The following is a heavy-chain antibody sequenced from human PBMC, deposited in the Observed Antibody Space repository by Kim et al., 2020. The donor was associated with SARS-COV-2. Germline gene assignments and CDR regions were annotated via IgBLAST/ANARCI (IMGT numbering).Heavy chain of an antibody. D-gene: IGHD6-13*01. CDR1: GGSFSGYY. J-gene: IGHJ4*01. V-gene: IGHV4-34*01. CDR3: ARDPPLRAAAGTRPFDY. CDR2: INHSGST. Sequence: SETLSLTCAVYGGSFSGYYWSWIRQPPGKGLEWIGEINHSGSTNYNPSLKSRVTISVDTSKNQFSLKLSSVTAADTAVYYCARDPPLRAAAGTRPFDYWG.